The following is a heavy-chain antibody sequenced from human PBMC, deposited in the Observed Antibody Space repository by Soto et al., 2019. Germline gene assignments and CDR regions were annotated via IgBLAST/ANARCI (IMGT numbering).Heavy chain of an antibody. CDR3: AKWESGSYSRPHYYYGRDV. CDR1: GFTFSSYA. V-gene: IGHV3-23*01. Sequence: EVQLLESGGGLVQPGGSLRLSCAASGFTFSSYAMSWVRQAPGKGLEWVSAISGSGGSTYYADSVKGRFTISRDNSKNTLYLQMNSLRAEDTAVYYCAKWESGSYSRPHYYYGRDVWGQGTTVTVSS. CDR2: ISGSGGST. J-gene: IGHJ6*02. D-gene: IGHD1-26*01.